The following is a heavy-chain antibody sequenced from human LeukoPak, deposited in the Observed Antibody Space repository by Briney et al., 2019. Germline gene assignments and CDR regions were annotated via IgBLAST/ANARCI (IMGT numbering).Heavy chain of an antibody. CDR3: AKGLDYSLDY. CDR1: GFTFRNYG. Sequence: SGGSLRLSCAASGFTFRNYGMHWVRQAPGKGLEWVAFIRYDGSGKYYVDSVKGRFSISRDNSKNTLYLQMNSLRGEDTAVYYCAKGLDYSLDYWGQGTLVTVSS. V-gene: IGHV3-30*02. CDR2: IRYDGSGK. D-gene: IGHD4-11*01. J-gene: IGHJ4*02.